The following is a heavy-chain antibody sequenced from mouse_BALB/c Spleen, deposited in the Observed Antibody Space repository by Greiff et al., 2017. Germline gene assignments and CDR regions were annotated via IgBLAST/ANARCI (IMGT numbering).Heavy chain of an antibody. Sequence: EVQLQQSGPELVKPGASVKMSCKASGYTFTSYVMHWVKQKPGQGLEWIGYINPYNDGTKYNEKFKGKATLTSDKSSSTAYMELSSLTSEDSAVYYCARGRITTVVATRGAMDYWGQGTSVTVSS. V-gene: IGHV1-14*01. CDR3: ARGRITTVVATRGAMDY. CDR1: GYTFTSYV. D-gene: IGHD1-1*01. CDR2: INPYNDGT. J-gene: IGHJ4*01.